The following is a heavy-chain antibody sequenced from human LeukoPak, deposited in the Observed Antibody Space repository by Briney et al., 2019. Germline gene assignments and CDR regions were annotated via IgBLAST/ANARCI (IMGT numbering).Heavy chain of an antibody. D-gene: IGHD6-13*01. V-gene: IGHV3-30*02. CDR3: ARVRLQQLVWYYFDY. J-gene: IGHJ4*02. CDR2: IRYDGSNK. Sequence: GGSLRLSCAASGFTFSSYGMHWVRQAPGKGLEWVAFIRYDGSNKYYADSVKGRFTISRDNSKNTLYLQMNSLRAEDTAVYYCARVRLQQLVWYYFDYWGQGTLVTVSS. CDR1: GFTFSSYG.